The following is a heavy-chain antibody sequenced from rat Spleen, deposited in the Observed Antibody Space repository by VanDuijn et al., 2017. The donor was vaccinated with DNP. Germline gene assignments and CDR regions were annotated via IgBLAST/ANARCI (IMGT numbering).Heavy chain of an antibody. V-gene: IGHV2-32*01. CDR3: ARSLATVVPTGAMDV. CDR2: MWSDGNT. CDR1: GFSLTNHH. Sequence: QVQLKESGPGLVQPSQTLSLTCSVAGFSLTNHHVHWVRQPPGKGLEWMGVMWSDGNTDYSSGLRSRLSISRDTSKSQVFLKMNSVQTEDSAMYFCARSLATVVPTGAMDVWGQGTSVTVSS. D-gene: IGHD1-3*01. J-gene: IGHJ4*01.